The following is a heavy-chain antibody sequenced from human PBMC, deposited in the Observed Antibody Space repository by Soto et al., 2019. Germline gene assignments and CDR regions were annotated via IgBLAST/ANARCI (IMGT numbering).Heavy chain of an antibody. V-gene: IGHV3-23*01. CDR2: ISDGGGTI. J-gene: IGHJ3*02. CDR1: GFAFDNYA. CDR3: AKDLGGGVGAFDI. D-gene: IGHD1-26*01. Sequence: EVELLESGGGLIQPGGSLRLSCAASGFAFDNYAMSWVRQAPGKGLEWVSIISDGGGTIHYTDSVKGRFTISRDNSKNTLYLQRNSPRDEDTALYSWAKDLGGGVGAFDIWGQGTMVIVSS.